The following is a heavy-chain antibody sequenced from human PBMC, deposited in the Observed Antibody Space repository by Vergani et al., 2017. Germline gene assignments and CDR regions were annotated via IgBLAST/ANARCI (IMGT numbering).Heavy chain of an antibody. V-gene: IGHV1-18*01. Sequence: QVQLVQSEAEVKKPGASVTVSCKASGYTFTSYGISWVRQAPGQGLEWMGWINAYNGNTNYVQKLQGRVTMTTDTSTSTAYMELRSLRSDDTAVYYCARALLLAHYYYYYMDVWGKGTTVTVSS. D-gene: IGHD1-26*01. CDR2: INAYNGNT. CDR3: ARALLLAHYYYYYMDV. CDR1: GYTFTSYG. J-gene: IGHJ6*03.